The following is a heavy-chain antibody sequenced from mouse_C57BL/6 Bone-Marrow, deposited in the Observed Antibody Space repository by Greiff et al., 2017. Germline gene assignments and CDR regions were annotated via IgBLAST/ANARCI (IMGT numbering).Heavy chain of an antibody. Sequence: VQLQQSGAELVRPGASVKLSCTASGFNIKDDYMHWVKQRPEQGLEWIGWIDPENGDTAYASKFQGKATITADTSSNTAYLQLSSLTSEDTAVYYCTTRFMDYWGQGTSVTVSS. J-gene: IGHJ4*01. CDR3: TTRFMDY. CDR1: GFNIKDDY. V-gene: IGHV14-4*01. CDR2: IDPENGDT.